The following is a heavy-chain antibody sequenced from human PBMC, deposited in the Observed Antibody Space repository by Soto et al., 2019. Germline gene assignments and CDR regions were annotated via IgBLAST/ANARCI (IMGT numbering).Heavy chain of an antibody. D-gene: IGHD2-15*01. CDR1: GGSFSGYY. Sequence: QVQLQQWGAGLLKSSETLSLTCAVYGGSFSGYYWSWIRQPPGKGLEWIGEINHSGSTNYNPSLKSRVTISVDTSKNQFSLKLSSVTAADTAVYYCARGRLYCSGGSCYSWWFDPWGQGTLVTVSS. V-gene: IGHV4-34*01. CDR2: INHSGST. J-gene: IGHJ5*02. CDR3: ARGRLYCSGGSCYSWWFDP.